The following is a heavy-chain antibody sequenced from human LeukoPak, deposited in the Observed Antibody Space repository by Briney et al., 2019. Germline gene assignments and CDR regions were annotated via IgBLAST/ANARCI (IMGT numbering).Heavy chain of an antibody. J-gene: IGHJ6*02. CDR3: AKANRDHLSHYYGVDV. Sequence: PGGSLRLSCAASGFTFSSYAMHWVRQAPGKGLEWVAVISYDGSNKYYADSVKGRFTISRDNSKNTLYLQMNSLRAEDTAVYYCAKANRDHLSHYYGVDVWGPGTTV. D-gene: IGHD3-10*01. V-gene: IGHV3-30*04. CDR1: GFTFSSYA. CDR2: ISYDGSNK.